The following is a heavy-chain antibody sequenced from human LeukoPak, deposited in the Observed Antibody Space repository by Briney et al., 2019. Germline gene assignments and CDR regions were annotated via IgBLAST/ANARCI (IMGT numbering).Heavy chain of an antibody. CDR1: GFTFSDYS. V-gene: IGHV3-21*01. J-gene: IGHJ4*02. CDR3: ARDTDPMGPTYFGY. D-gene: IGHD1-26*01. CDR2: ISSSGTYI. Sequence: GGSLRLSCAASGFTFSDYSMNWVRQAPGKGLEWVSYISSSGTYIYYADSVRGRFTISRDNAKNSLWLQVNSLRAEDTAVYYCARDTDPMGPTYFGYWGQGTLVTVSS.